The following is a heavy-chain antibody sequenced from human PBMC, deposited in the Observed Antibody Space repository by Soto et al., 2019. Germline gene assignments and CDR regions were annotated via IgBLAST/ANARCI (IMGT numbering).Heavy chain of an antibody. CDR1: GFIFNAYA. D-gene: IGHD4-4*01. CDR3: AMVASDYINSADH. V-gene: IGHV3-23*01. CDR2: IGGSGGNT. J-gene: IGHJ4*02. Sequence: EVQLLESGGGLVQPGGSLRLSCAASGFIFNAYAMTWVRQAPGKGLEWVSAIGGSGGNTYYASAVKGRFTISRDNSKDTLDLEMNRLRVDDTAVYFCAMVASDYINSADHWGQGILVTVSS.